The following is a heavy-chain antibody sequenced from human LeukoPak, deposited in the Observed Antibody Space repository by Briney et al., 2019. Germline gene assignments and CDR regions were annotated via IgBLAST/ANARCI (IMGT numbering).Heavy chain of an antibody. V-gene: IGHV3-30*18. CDR3: AKDSMVRGVLYYFDY. CDR2: ISYDGSNK. J-gene: IGHJ4*02. CDR1: SFTLNSYD. Sequence: GVSLTLSCTASSFTLNSYDMHWLRESPGKGLEWGGVISYDGSNKYYADSVKGRFTISRDNSKNTLYLQMNSLRAEDTAVYYCAKDSMVRGVLYYFDYWGQGTLVTVSS. D-gene: IGHD3-10*01.